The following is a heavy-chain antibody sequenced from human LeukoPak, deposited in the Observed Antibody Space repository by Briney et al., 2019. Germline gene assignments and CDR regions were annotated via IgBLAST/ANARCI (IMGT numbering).Heavy chain of an antibody. CDR3: ALFGWGHDYGDYVLDY. J-gene: IGHJ4*02. CDR1: GYTFTSYG. D-gene: IGHD4-17*01. Sequence: ASVKVSCKASGYTFTSYGISWVRQAPGQGVEWMGWISAYNGNTNYAQKLQGRVTMTTDTSTSTAYMELRSLRSDDTAVYYCALFGWGHDYGDYVLDYWGQGTLVTVSS. CDR2: ISAYNGNT. V-gene: IGHV1-18*01.